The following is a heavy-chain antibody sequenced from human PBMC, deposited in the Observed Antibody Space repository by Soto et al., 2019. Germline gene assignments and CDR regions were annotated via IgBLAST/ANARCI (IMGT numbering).Heavy chain of an antibody. D-gene: IGHD6-19*01. CDR3: AYEVWESGWSPLFTY. V-gene: IGHV3-23*01. CDR2: ISGSGGST. CDR1: GFTFSSFA. Sequence: GGSLRLSCGASGFTFSSFAMSWVRQAPGKGLEWVSAISGSGGSTYFADSVKGRFTISRDNSKNTLYVQMNSLRAEDTAVYYCAYEVWESGWSPLFTYCGQGSLVTVSS. J-gene: IGHJ4*02.